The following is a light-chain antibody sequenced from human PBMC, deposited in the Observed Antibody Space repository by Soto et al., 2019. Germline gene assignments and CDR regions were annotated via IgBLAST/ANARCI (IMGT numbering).Light chain of an antibody. J-gene: IGLJ3*02. V-gene: IGLV1-51*02. CDR2: QTT. Sequence: QSVLTQPPSVSAAPGQRVTMSCSGTSSNVGNNYVSWYQQLPGTAPKLLIFQTTERPSGIPDRFSGSKSGTAATLGITELQTGDEADYYCGTWDSSLSLWVFGGWTKLTVL. CDR1: SSNVGNNY. CDR3: GTWDSSLSLWV.